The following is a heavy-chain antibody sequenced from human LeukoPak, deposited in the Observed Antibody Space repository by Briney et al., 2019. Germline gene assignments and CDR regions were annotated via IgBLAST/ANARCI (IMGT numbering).Heavy chain of an antibody. CDR2: ISSASSYI. D-gene: IGHD3-22*01. CDR3: ANGGTYSSGP. CDR1: GLTFDTYS. Sequence: PGGSLRLSCVASGLTFDTYSMDWVRQAPGKGLEWVSSISSASSYIHYRESVKGRFTISRDNAKNSLFLQINSLRAEDTAVYYCANGGTYSSGPWGQGTLVTVSS. V-gene: IGHV3-21*01. J-gene: IGHJ5*02.